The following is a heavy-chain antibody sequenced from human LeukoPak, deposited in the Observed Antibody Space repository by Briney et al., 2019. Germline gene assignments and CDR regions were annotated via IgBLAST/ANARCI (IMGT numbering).Heavy chain of an antibody. CDR2: ISGSGVTT. CDR3: ARGDGITIFGVVPTLDYYYYMDV. D-gene: IGHD3-3*01. V-gene: IGHV3-23*01. Sequence: GGSLRLSCGASGFTFSNYAMSWVRQAPGKGLEWVSAISGSGVTTYYADSVKGRFTISRDNSQNTLYLQMNSLRAEDTAVYYCARGDGITIFGVVPTLDYYYYMDVWGKGTTVTVSS. J-gene: IGHJ6*03. CDR1: GFTFSNYA.